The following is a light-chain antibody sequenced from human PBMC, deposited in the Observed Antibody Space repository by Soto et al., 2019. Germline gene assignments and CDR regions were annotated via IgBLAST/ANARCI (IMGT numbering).Light chain of an antibody. J-gene: IGLJ2*01. CDR3: TSYSSSSPVL. Sequence: QSALTQPASVSGSLGQSITISCTGTSSDVGAYNYVSWYQQHPDKAPKLLIFEVTNRPSGVSGRFSGSKSGITASLSISGLQPEDEADYYCTSYSSSSPVLFGGGTKLT. CDR2: EVT. V-gene: IGLV2-14*01. CDR1: SSDVGAYNY.